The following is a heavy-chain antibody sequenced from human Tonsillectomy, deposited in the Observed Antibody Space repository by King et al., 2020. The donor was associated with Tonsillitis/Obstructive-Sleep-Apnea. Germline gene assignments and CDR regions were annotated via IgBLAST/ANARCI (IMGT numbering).Heavy chain of an antibody. CDR2: ISHTGST. CDR3: ARDNGGGSAFDI. CDR1: GGSFSGYY. V-gene: IGHV4-34*01. Sequence: HVQLQQWGAGLLKPSETLSLTCGVYGGSFSGYYWSWIRQPPGKGLEWIGEISHTGSTNYNPSLKSRVSISVDTSKNQLSLKLRSVTAADPALYYCARDNGGGSAFDIWGQGTMVTVSS. J-gene: IGHJ3*02. D-gene: IGHD3-16*01.